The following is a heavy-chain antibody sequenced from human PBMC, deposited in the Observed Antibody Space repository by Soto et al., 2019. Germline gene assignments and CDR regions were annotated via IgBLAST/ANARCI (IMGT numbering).Heavy chain of an antibody. V-gene: IGHV4-31*03. CDR2: IYYIGST. D-gene: IGHD4-17*01. CDR3: ARVGPYGDYSGGVYNWFDP. CDR1: GGSISSGVYY. Sequence: PSETLSLTCTVSGGSISSGVYYWSWIRHHPGNGLEWIGYIYYIGSTYYNPSLESRVTISVDTSKNQFSLKLSSVTAADTAVYYCARVGPYGDYSGGVYNWFDPWGQGTMVTV. J-gene: IGHJ5*02.